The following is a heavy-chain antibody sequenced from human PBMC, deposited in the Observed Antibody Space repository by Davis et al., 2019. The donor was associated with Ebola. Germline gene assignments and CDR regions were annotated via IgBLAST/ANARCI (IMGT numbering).Heavy chain of an antibody. D-gene: IGHD5-18*01. J-gene: IGHJ6*02. CDR1: GLTVSINY. CDR3: AREGAMEGGDGMDV. V-gene: IGHV3-53*01. CDR2: IHSYGST. Sequence: GGSLRLSCAVSGLTVSINYMSWVRQAPGKGLEWVSVIHSYGSTYYADSVKGRFTISRDNSKNTLYLQMNSLRAEDTAVYYCAREGAMEGGDGMDVWGQGTTVIVSS.